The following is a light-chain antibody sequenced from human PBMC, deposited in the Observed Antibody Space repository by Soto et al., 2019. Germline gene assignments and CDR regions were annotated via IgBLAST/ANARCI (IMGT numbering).Light chain of an antibody. Sequence: EIVLTQSPDTLSLSPGERATLSCRTSQSLSSNYLAWYQQRPGQAPRLLIYGASSRAPGIPDRFSGSGSGTDFTLSISRLEPEDLAVYFCQQYGSSHRTFGQGTKVDIK. CDR1: QSLSSNY. V-gene: IGKV3-20*01. CDR3: QQYGSSHRT. CDR2: GAS. J-gene: IGKJ1*01.